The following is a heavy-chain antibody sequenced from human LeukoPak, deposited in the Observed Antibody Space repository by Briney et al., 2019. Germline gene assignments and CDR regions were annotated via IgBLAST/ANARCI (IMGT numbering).Heavy chain of an antibody. D-gene: IGHD6-13*01. V-gene: IGHV3-23*01. CDR2: ISGYST. CDR1: GFTFSNYA. CDR3: AKGVSSLTFSFDY. Sequence: GGSLRLSCAASGFTFSNYAMSWVRQAPGKGLEWVSSISGYSTYYAHSAKGRFTISRDNSKNTLYLQMNSLRAEDTAVYYCAKGVSSLTFSFDYWGQGTLVTVSS. J-gene: IGHJ4*02.